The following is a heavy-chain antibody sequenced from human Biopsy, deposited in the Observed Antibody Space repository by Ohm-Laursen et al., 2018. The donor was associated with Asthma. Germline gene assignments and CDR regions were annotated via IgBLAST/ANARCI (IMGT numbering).Heavy chain of an antibody. J-gene: IGHJ6*02. D-gene: IGHD4-23*01. CDR3: ARTVDYSHYYGIDV. CDR1: GYTFNSAG. Sequence: ASVKVSCKTSGYTFNSAGITWVRRAPGQGLEWMGWISVYNGNTKVAQKLQDRVTMITDTSTSTAYMELRSLRSDDTAVYFCARTVDYSHYYGIDVWGQGTTVTVS. CDR2: ISVYNGNT. V-gene: IGHV1-18*01.